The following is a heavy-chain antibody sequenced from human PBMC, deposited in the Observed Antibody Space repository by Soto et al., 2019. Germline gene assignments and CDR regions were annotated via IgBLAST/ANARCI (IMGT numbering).Heavy chain of an antibody. CDR2: ISSTTNYI. CDR3: ARESEDLTSNFDY. CDR1: GFTFTRYS. Sequence: GWSLRLSCAASGFTFTRYSMNWVRQAPGKGLEWVSSISSTTNYIYYGDSMKGRFTISRDNAKNSLYLEMNSLRAEDTAVYYCARESEDLTSNFDYWGQGTLVTVSS. J-gene: IGHJ4*02. V-gene: IGHV3-21*06.